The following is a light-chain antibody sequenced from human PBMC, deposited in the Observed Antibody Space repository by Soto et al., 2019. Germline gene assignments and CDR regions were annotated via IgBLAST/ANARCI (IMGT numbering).Light chain of an antibody. Sequence: QSVLTQPPPASGTPGQRVTISCSGSSSNIGSNTVNWYQQLPGTAPKLLIYSNNQRPSGVPDRFSGSKSGTSASLAISGLQSEDEADYYCAAWDDSLSGPVFGGGTKVTVL. V-gene: IGLV1-44*01. CDR2: SNN. CDR3: AAWDDSLSGPV. CDR1: SSNIGSNT. J-gene: IGLJ3*02.